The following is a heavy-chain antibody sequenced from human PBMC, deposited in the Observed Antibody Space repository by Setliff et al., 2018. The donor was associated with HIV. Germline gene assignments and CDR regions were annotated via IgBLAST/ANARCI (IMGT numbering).Heavy chain of an antibody. D-gene: IGHD2-8*01. CDR3: ASASGSCRSGVCYIGVHKTPDKYYCDS. CDR2: IIPLYGTS. Sequence: SVKVSCKASGDTFSNSAIYWVRQAPGQGLEWMGGIIPLYGTSNYAQKFHGRVAITADELMTTAYMELTSLRSEDTAVYFCASASGSCRSGVCYIGVHKTPDKYYCDSWGQGTLVTVSS. CDR1: GDTFSNSA. J-gene: IGHJ4*02. V-gene: IGHV1-69*13.